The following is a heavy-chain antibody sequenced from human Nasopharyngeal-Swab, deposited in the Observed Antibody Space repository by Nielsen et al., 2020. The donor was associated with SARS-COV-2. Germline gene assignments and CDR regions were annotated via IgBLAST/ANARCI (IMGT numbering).Heavy chain of an antibody. CDR2: IYYSWST. CDR3: ARDVSGYVNYYYYIDF. Sequence: MYITWSVSGGSISSGGYYWRWIRQQPGTGLEWIGYIYYSWSTYYNPSLKSRVTISVDTSKNQFCLKLSSVTAADTAVYYCARDVSGYVNYYYYIDFWGKGTTVTVSS. CDR1: GGSISSGGYY. D-gene: IGHD5-12*01. V-gene: IGHV4-31*02. J-gene: IGHJ6*03.